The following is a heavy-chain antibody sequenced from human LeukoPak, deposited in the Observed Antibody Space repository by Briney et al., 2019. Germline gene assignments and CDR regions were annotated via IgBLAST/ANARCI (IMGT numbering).Heavy chain of an antibody. CDR2: IYHSGST. V-gene: IGHV4-30-2*01. J-gene: IGHJ4*02. CDR3: ARVGHNGSGSYPFDY. CDR1: GGSISSGGYS. D-gene: IGHD3-10*01. Sequence: SETLSLTCAVSGGSISSGGYSWSWIRQPPGKGLEWIGYIYHSGSTYYNPSLKSRVTISADRSKNQFSLKLSSVTAADTAVYYCARVGHNGSGSYPFDYWGQGTLVTVSS.